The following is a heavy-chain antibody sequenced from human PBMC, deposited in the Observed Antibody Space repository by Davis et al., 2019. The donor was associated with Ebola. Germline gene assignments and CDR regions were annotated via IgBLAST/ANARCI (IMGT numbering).Heavy chain of an antibody. CDR3: AKASWGPAARPLLDS. CDR1: GFTFSTYG. V-gene: IGHV3-23*01. Sequence: GESLKISCEASGFTFSTYGMSWVRQAPGEGLEWVSTLTGSGYTTDYADSVKGRFTISRDNFKDTMYLQMDSLRVEDTARYYCAKASWGPAARPLLDSWGQGTLVTVSS. CDR2: LTGSGYTT. J-gene: IGHJ4*02. D-gene: IGHD2-2*02.